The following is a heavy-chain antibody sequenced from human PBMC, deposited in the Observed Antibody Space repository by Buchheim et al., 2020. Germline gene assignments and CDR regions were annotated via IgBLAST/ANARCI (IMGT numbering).Heavy chain of an antibody. D-gene: IGHD5-24*01. Sequence: QITLKESGPTLVKPTQTLTLTCTFSGFSLSTSGVGVGWIRQPPGKALEWLALIYWDADKRYSPSLASRLTITKDTSTKQVGLTMTSMDPVDTATYYCAHSGYNWSYAFDMWGQGT. J-gene: IGHJ3*02. CDR2: IYWDADK. CDR1: GFSLSTSGVG. CDR3: AHSGYNWSYAFDM. V-gene: IGHV2-5*02.